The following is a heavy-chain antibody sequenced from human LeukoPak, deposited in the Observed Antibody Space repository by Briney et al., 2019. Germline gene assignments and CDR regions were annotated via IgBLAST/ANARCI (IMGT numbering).Heavy chain of an antibody. Sequence: PGRSLRLSCAASGFTFSSYGMHWVRQAPGKGLEWAAVIWYDGSNKYYADSVKGRFTISRDNSKNTLYLQMNSLRAEDTAVYYCARDLYSSSWSVYYYGMDVWGQGTTVTVSS. V-gene: IGHV3-33*01. D-gene: IGHD6-13*01. CDR1: GFTFSSYG. CDR3: ARDLYSSSWSVYYYGMDV. J-gene: IGHJ6*02. CDR2: IWYDGSNK.